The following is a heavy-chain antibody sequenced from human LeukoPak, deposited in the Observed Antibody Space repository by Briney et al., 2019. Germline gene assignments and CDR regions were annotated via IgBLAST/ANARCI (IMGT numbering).Heavy chain of an antibody. D-gene: IGHD6-19*01. Sequence: ASVKVSCKASGGTFSSYAISWVRQAPGQGLEWMGGIIPIFGTANYAQKFQGRVTITADESTSTAYMELSSLRSEDTAVYYCASRIAVAGNFDYWGQGTLVTVST. CDR2: IIPIFGTA. J-gene: IGHJ4*02. CDR3: ASRIAVAGNFDY. CDR1: GGTFSSYA. V-gene: IGHV1-69*13.